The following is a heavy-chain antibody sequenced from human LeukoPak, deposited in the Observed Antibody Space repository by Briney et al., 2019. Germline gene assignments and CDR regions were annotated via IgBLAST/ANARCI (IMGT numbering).Heavy chain of an antibody. J-gene: IGHJ4*02. CDR1: GYTFTSYY. CDR3: ARDRTYYYDSSGYRYRDSFDY. CDR2: INPSGGST. D-gene: IGHD3-22*01. V-gene: IGHV1-46*01. Sequence: ASVKVSCKASGYTFTSYYMHWVRQAPGQGLEWMGIINPSGGSTSYAQKFQGRVTMTRDTSTSTVYMELSSLRSEDTAVYYCARDRTYYYDSSGYRYRDSFDYWGQGTLVTVSS.